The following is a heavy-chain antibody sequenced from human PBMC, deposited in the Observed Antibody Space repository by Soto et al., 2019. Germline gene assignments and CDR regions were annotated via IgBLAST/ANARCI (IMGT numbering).Heavy chain of an antibody. CDR2: ISGSGDTT. V-gene: IGHV3-23*01. J-gene: IGHJ4*02. D-gene: IGHD2-2*01. CDR1: GFTFSSYA. Sequence: GGSLRLSCAASGFTFSSYAMSWVRQAPGKGLEWVSGISGSGDTTYYVDSVRGRFTISRDNSKKTLYLQMNSLGAEDTAVYYCAKGDRDGASSPAAYWGQGALVTVSS. CDR3: AKGDRDGASSPAAY.